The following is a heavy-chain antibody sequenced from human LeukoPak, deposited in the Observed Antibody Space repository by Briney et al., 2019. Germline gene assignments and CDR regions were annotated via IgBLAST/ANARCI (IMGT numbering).Heavy chain of an antibody. V-gene: IGHV3-23*01. CDR1: GFTFSGYA. CDR3: AKGDCGGTCLLIDN. Sequence: PGGSLRLSCAASGFTFSGYAMSWVRQAPGKGLEWVSLITGSGATTYYADSVRGRFTVSRDNSKNTLYLQMNSLRAKDTAVYFCAKGDCGGTCLLIDNWGEGTLVTVPS. D-gene: IGHD2-15*01. CDR2: ITGSGATT. J-gene: IGHJ4*02.